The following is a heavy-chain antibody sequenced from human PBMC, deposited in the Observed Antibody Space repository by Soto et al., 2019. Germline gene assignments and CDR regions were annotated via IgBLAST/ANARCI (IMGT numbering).Heavy chain of an antibody. CDR1: GGSISSYY. V-gene: IGHV4-59*01. CDR2: IYYSGST. CDR3: ARDTPGATLGYFDY. Sequence: SETLSLTCTVSGGSISSYYWSWIRQPPGKGLEWIGYIYYSGSTNYNPSLKSRVTISVDTSKNQFSLKLSSVTAADTAVYYCARDTPGATLGYFDYWGQGTLVTSPQ. J-gene: IGHJ4*02. D-gene: IGHD1-26*01.